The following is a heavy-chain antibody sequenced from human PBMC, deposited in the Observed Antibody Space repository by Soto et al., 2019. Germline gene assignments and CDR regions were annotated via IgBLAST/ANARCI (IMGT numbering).Heavy chain of an antibody. Sequence: PGGSLRLSCAVSGVTLSNVWMNWVRQAPGKGPEWVGRIKSKTDGGTVEYAAPVKDRFTISRDDSENTLYLQMNSLKTEDTGVYFCARDIYSYGSVGTPDIWGQGTMVTVSS. CDR1: GVTLSNVW. J-gene: IGHJ3*02. CDR2: IKSKTDGGTV. D-gene: IGHD5-18*01. V-gene: IGHV3-15*07. CDR3: ARDIYSYGSVGTPDI.